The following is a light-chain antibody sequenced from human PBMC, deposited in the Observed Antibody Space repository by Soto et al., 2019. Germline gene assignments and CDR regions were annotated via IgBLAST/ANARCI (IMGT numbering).Light chain of an antibody. V-gene: IGKV3D-15*01. CDR3: QQYNNWPPLT. Sequence: EIVMTQSPATLSVSPGERATLSCRASQSVNYNLAWYQQKPGQAPRLLIYSASTRATGTPARFSGSGSGTEFTLTISRLQSEDFGVYYCQQYNNWPPLTFGGGTKVDIK. J-gene: IGKJ4*01. CDR2: SAS. CDR1: QSVNYN.